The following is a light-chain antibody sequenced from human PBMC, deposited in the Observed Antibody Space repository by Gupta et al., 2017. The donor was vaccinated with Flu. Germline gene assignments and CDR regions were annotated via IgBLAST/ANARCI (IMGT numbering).Light chain of an antibody. Sequence: DLVMTQSPLSLPVTLGQPASSSCRSIQILVYSDGNTYLNWFQQRPGQSPRSLIYKVSNRDSGVPDRFSGSGSGTDFTLKISRVEAEDVGVYYCMQGTHWPYTFGQGTKLEIK. CDR1: QILVYSDGNTY. V-gene: IGKV2-30*01. J-gene: IGKJ2*01. CDR2: KVS. CDR3: MQGTHWPYT.